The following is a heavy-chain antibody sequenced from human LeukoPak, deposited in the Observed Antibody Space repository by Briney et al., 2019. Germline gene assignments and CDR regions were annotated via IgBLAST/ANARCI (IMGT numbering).Heavy chain of an antibody. D-gene: IGHD2-15*01. V-gene: IGHV3-23*01. CDR1: GFSFSSYL. Sequence: PGGSLRLSCAASGFSFSSYLMSSVRQAPGKGLEWVSTISGNGGGTYYADSVKGRFTISRDNSKNTLYLQMNSLRAEDRALYYCARRLCSGGSCSSFVYWGQGTLVTVSS. CDR3: ARRLCSGGSCSSFVY. J-gene: IGHJ4*02. CDR2: ISGNGGGT.